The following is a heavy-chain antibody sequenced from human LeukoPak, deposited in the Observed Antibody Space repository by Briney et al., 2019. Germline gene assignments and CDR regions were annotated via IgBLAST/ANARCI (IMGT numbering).Heavy chain of an antibody. J-gene: IGHJ4*02. V-gene: IGHV4-34*01. CDR2: INHSGST. CDR1: GGSFSGYY. CDR3: ARKPGYGDPH. D-gene: IGHD4-17*01. Sequence: PSETLSLTCAVYGGSFSGYYWSWIRQPPGKGLEWIGEINHSGSTNYNPSLKSRVTISVDTSKNQFSLKLSSVTAADTAVYYCARKPGYGDPHWGQGTLVTVSS.